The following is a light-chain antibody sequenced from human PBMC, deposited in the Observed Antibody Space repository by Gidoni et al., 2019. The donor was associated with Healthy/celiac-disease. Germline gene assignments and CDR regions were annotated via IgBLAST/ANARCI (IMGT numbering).Light chain of an antibody. V-gene: IGKV3-15*01. CDR1: QSISSS. CDR3: QQYNIWPPWT. Sequence: ERVLTQSPATLSVSPGERATLPCRASQSISSSLAWYQQKPGQAPRLLIYGASTRATGIPAKFSGSGSGTEFTLTISSLQSEDFAVYYCQQYNIWPPWTFGQGTKVEIK. CDR2: GAS. J-gene: IGKJ1*01.